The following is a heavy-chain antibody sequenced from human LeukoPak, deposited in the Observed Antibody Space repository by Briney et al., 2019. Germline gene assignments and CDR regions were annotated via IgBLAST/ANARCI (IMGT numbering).Heavy chain of an antibody. CDR1: GFIFSSYT. Sequence: GGSLRLSCAASGFIFSSYTMNWVRQAPGKGLEWVAVISYDGSNKYYADSVKGRFTISRDNSKNTLYLQMNSLRAEDTAVYYCARETTVANFDYWGQGTLVTVSS. J-gene: IGHJ4*02. V-gene: IGHV3-30-3*01. D-gene: IGHD4-23*01. CDR2: ISYDGSNK. CDR3: ARETTVANFDY.